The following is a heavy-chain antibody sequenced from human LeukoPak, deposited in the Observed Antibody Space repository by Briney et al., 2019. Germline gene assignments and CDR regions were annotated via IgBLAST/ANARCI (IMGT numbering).Heavy chain of an antibody. V-gene: IGHV1-69*01. D-gene: IGHD3-3*01. CDR2: IIPIFGTA. Sequence: SVKVSCKASGGTFSSYAISWVRQAPGQGLEWMGGIIPIFGTANYAQKFQGRVTITADESTSTAYMELSSLRAEDTAVYYCARITYYDFWSGYYGYYYYGMDVWGQGTTVTVS. CDR1: GGTFSSYA. CDR3: ARITYYDFWSGYYGYYYYGMDV. J-gene: IGHJ6*02.